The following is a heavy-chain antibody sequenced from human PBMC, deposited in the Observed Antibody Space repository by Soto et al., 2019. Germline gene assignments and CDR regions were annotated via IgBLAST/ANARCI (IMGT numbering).Heavy chain of an antibody. Sequence: EVQLVESGGGLVKPGGSLRLSCAASGFTFSSYSMNWVRQAPGKGLEWVSSISSSSSYIYYADSVKGRFTISRDNAKNSLYQQMNSLRAEDTAVYYCARDLDPYYYDSSGYYGYWGQGTLVTVSS. CDR2: ISSSSSYI. J-gene: IGHJ4*02. CDR1: GFTFSSYS. V-gene: IGHV3-21*01. D-gene: IGHD3-22*01. CDR3: ARDLDPYYYDSSGYYGY.